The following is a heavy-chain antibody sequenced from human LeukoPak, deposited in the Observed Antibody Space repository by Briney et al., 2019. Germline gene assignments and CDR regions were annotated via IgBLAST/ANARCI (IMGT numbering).Heavy chain of an antibody. CDR1: GFTFSSYE. D-gene: IGHD1-26*01. J-gene: IGHJ4*02. CDR2: ISSSGSTI. Sequence: GGSLRLSCAASGFTFSSYEMNWVRQAPGKGLEWVSYISSSGSTIYYADSVKGRFTISRDNAKNSLYLQMNSLRAEDTAVYYCARGLDSGSYYSCDYWGQGTLVTVSS. V-gene: IGHV3-48*03. CDR3: ARGLDSGSYYSCDY.